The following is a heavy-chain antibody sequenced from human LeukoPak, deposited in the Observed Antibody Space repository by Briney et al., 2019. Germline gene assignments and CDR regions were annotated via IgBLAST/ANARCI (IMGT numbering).Heavy chain of an antibody. V-gene: IGHV3-21*01. D-gene: IGHD5-18*01. J-gene: IGHJ4*02. CDR3: ARGPPTGDTAMVDGDY. CDR2: ISSSSSYI. CDR1: GFTFSSYS. Sequence: PGGSLRLSCAASGFTFSSYSMNWVRQAPGKGLEWVSSISSSSSYIYYADSVKGRFTISRDNAKNSLYLPMNSLRAEDTAVYYCARGPPTGDTAMVDGDYWGQGTLVTVSS.